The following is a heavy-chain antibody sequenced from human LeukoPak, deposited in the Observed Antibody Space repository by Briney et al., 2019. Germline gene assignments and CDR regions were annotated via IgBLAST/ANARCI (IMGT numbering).Heavy chain of an antibody. V-gene: IGHV3-23*01. CDR3: ARVRVGAYDFEY. CDR1: GFTFTRHA. D-gene: IGHD3-10*01. Sequence: GGSLRLSCTASGFTFTRHAMSWVRQAPGKGLQWVSTIGGSGGSKFYAESVKGRFTISRDNSKNTLYLQMDGLRAEDTAVYYCARVRVGAYDFEYWGQGTLVTVSS. J-gene: IGHJ4*02. CDR2: IGGSGGSK.